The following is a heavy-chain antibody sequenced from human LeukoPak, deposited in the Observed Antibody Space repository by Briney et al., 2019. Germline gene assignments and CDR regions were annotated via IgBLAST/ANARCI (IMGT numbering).Heavy chain of an antibody. CDR1: GFTFSSYA. V-gene: IGHV3-30-3*01. D-gene: IGHD6-19*01. J-gene: IGHJ4*02. CDR3: ARAKQWSVLSFDFDY. CDR2: ISYDGSNK. Sequence: PGGSLRLSCAASGFTFSSYAMHGVRQAPGKGLEWVAVISYDGSNKYYADSVKGRFTISGDNSKNTLYLQMNSLRAEDTAVYYCARAKQWSVLSFDFDYWGQETLVTVSS.